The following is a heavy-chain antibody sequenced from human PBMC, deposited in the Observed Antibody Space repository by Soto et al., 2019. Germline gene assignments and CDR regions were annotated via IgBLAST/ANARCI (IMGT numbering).Heavy chain of an antibody. V-gene: IGHV3-64D*06. CDR2: ISTTGSNT. J-gene: IGHJ4*02. CDR3: VKDPGYYSDSSAYFY. D-gene: IGHD3-22*01. CDR1: GFTFSSYA. Sequence: GGSLRLSCLASGFTFSSYALHWVRQAPGKGLEFVSAISTTGSNTHYAESVKGRFTITRDNSKNTVSLQMTSLRAEDTAVYYCVKDPGYYSDSSAYFYWGQGTLVTVSS.